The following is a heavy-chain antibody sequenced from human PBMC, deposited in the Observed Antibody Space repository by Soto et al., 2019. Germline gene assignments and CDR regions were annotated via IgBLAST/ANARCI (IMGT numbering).Heavy chain of an antibody. J-gene: IGHJ5*02. CDR1: GFTFSNYN. V-gene: IGHV3-21*01. Sequence: LRLSCVASGFTFSNYNMNWVRQAPGKGLEWVSHISGSSIYIHYADSVRGRFTISRDNAKNSVYLQMDSLRVEDTAVYYCAREGALKPFSSWGQGALVTVS. CDR2: ISGSSIYI. CDR3: AREGALKPFSS.